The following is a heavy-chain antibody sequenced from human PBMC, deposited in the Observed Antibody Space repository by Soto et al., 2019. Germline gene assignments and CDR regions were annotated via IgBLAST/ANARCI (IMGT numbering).Heavy chain of an antibody. D-gene: IGHD2-2*01. CDR1: GFSLSTSGVG. Sequence: QITLKESGPTLVKPTQTLTLTCTFSGFSLSTSGVGVGWIRQPPGKALEWLALIYWDDDKRYSPSLKSRLTIPKDTSKNQVVLTMTNMDPVDTATYYCAPSIYQLLFADAFDIWGQGTMVTVSS. J-gene: IGHJ3*02. CDR3: APSIYQLLFADAFDI. CDR2: IYWDDDK. V-gene: IGHV2-5*02.